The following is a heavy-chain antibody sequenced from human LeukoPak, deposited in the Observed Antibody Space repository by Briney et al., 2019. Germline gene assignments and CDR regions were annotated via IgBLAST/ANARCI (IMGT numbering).Heavy chain of an antibody. V-gene: IGHV3-21*01. Sequence: GGSLRLSCAASAFTFSSYSMNWVRQAPGKGLAWVSSISSSSSYIYYADSVKGRFTISRDNAKNSLYLQMNSLRAEDTALYYCMREGLDTWGAFDIWGQGTMVTVSS. D-gene: IGHD7-27*01. CDR1: AFTFSSYS. J-gene: IGHJ3*02. CDR2: ISSSSSYI. CDR3: MREGLDTWGAFDI.